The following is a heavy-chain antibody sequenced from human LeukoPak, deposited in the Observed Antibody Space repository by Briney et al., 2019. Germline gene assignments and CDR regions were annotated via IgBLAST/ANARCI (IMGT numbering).Heavy chain of an antibody. V-gene: IGHV5-51*01. Sequence: GESLKISCKGSGYSFTSYWIGWVRQMPGKGLEWKGIIYPGDSDTRYSPSFQGQVTISADKSISTAYLQWSSLKASDTAMYYCARFMGPYCGGDCYDAFDIWGQGTMVTVSS. CDR2: IYPGDSDT. J-gene: IGHJ3*02. CDR1: GYSFTSYW. CDR3: ARFMGPYCGGDCYDAFDI. D-gene: IGHD2-21*01.